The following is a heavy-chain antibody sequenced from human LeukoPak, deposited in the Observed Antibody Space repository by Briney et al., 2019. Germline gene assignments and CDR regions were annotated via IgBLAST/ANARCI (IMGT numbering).Heavy chain of an antibody. CDR3: ASRDYAFDAFDI. Sequence: SVKVSRKASGGTFSSYAISWVRQAPGQGLEWMGGIIPIFGTANYAQKFQGRVTITTDESTSTAYMELSSLRSEDTAVYYCASRDYAFDAFDIWGQGTMVTVSS. CDR2: IIPIFGTA. CDR1: GGTFSSYA. D-gene: IGHD4-17*01. J-gene: IGHJ3*02. V-gene: IGHV1-69*05.